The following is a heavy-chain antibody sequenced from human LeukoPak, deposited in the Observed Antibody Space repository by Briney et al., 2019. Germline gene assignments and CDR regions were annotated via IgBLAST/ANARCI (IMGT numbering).Heavy chain of an antibody. V-gene: IGHV4-4*07. J-gene: IGHJ6*02. D-gene: IGHD3-22*01. Sequence: PSETLSLTCTVSGGSISSYYWSWLRQPAEKGLEWIGRIYSSGITNYNPSLKSRVTMSVDTSKNQFSLKLSSVTAADTAVYYCARDSLQVVIGSRGYYYYGMDVWGQGTTVTVSS. CDR3: ARDSLQVVIGSRGYYYYGMDV. CDR2: IYSSGIT. CDR1: GGSISSYY.